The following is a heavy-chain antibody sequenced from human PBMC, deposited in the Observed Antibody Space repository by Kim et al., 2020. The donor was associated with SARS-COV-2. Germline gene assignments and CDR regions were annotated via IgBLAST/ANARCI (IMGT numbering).Heavy chain of an antibody. CDR1: GGSFSGYY. D-gene: IGHD2-15*01. CDR2: INHSGST. J-gene: IGHJ6*02. CDR3: ARGIKYCSGGSCFRAYYYYGMDV. V-gene: IGHV4-34*01. Sequence: SETLSLTCAVYGGSFSGYYWSWIRQPPGKGLEWIGEINHSGSTNYNPSLKSRVTISVDTSKNQFSLKLSSVTAADTAVYYCARGIKYCSGGSCFRAYYYYGMDVWGQGTTVTVSS.